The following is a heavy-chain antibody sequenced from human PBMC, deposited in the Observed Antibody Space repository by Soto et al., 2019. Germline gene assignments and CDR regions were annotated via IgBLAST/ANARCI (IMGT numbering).Heavy chain of an antibody. CDR3: ASGKTYYDFWSGYVSQDY. D-gene: IGHD3-3*01. CDR2: IYYSGST. V-gene: IGHV4-30-4*01. J-gene: IGHJ4*02. Sequence: PSETLSLTCTVSGGSISSGDYYWSWIRQPPGKGLEWIGYIYYSGSTYYNPSLKSRVTISVDTSKNQFSLKLSSVTAADTAMYYCASGKTYYDFWSGYVSQDYWGQGTLVTVSS. CDR1: GGSISSGDYY.